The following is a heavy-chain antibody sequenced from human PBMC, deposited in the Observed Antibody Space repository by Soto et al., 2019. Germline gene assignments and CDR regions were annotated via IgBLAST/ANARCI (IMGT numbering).Heavy chain of an antibody. CDR1: GCTFDDYT. CDR2: ISWNGKEI. D-gene: IGHD1-26*01. J-gene: IGHJ3*01. Sequence: VQLVESGGGLEQPGRSLRLSCAGSGCTFDDYTLHWVRQVPRKGLEWVSGISWNGKEIGYADSVKGRFIVSRANAKNSLYLQLNRLRVEDTALYFCVKDSSWEPRILDFWCQGTRVTVSS. V-gene: IGHV3-9*01. CDR3: VKDSSWEPRILDF.